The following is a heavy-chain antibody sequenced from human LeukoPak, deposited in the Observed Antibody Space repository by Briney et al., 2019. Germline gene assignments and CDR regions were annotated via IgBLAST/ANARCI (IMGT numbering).Heavy chain of an antibody. J-gene: IGHJ4*02. D-gene: IGHD3-22*01. Sequence: ASVKVSCKASGYTFVSYGISWVRQAPGQGLEYMGWISTYNGDTNYAQKFQGRVAMTTDKQTSTAYMELRNLRSDDTAVYYCARDEGGYYYESSGYYHDYWGQGTLVTVSS. V-gene: IGHV1-18*01. CDR1: GYTFVSYG. CDR2: ISTYNGDT. CDR3: ARDEGGYYYESSGYYHDY.